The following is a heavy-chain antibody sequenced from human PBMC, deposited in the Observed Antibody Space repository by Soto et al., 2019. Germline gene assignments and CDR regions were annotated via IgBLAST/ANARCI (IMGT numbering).Heavy chain of an antibody. Sequence: EVQLLESGGGLLQPGGSLRLSCAASGFPFSSYAMSWVRQAPGKGPEWVSTISGRGGSTHYADSVKGRFTISRDNSKNTLYLQMNSLRVEDRALYYCAKGGEAVAGPLFDYWGQGTLVTVSS. D-gene: IGHD6-19*01. CDR1: GFPFSSYA. CDR3: AKGGEAVAGPLFDY. J-gene: IGHJ4*02. V-gene: IGHV3-23*01. CDR2: ISGRGGST.